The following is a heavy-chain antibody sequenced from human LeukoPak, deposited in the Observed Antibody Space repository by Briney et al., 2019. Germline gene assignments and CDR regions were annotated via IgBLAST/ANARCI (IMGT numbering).Heavy chain of an antibody. CDR3: ASAGYDFWSGYFDY. CDR2: IYYSGST. V-gene: IGHV4-31*03. CDR1: GDSISSADFH. Sequence: SQTLSLTCTVSGDSISSADFHWGWIRQVPGKGPEWIGYIYYSGSTYYNPSLKSRVTISVDTSKNQFSLKLSSVTAADTAVYYCASAGYDFWSGYFDYWGQGTLVTVSS. D-gene: IGHD3-3*01. J-gene: IGHJ4*02.